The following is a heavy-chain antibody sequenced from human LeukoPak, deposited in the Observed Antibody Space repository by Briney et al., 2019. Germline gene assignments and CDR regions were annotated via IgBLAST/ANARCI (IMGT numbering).Heavy chain of an antibody. V-gene: IGHV4-34*01. CDR2: INHSGST. CDR1: GGSFSGYY. CDR3: ARGRQQLVYFDY. D-gene: IGHD6-13*01. J-gene: IGHJ4*02. Sequence: PSETLSLTCAVYGGSFSGYYWSWIRQPPGKGLEWIGEINHSGSTNYSPSLKSRVTISVDTSKNQFSLKLSSVTAADTAVYYCARGRQQLVYFDYWGQGTLVTVSS.